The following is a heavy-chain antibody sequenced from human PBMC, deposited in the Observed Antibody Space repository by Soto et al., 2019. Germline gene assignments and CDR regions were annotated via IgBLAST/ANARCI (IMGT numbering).Heavy chain of an antibody. V-gene: IGHV3-20*04. CDR2: INWNSGSI. D-gene: IGHD6-13*01. J-gene: IGHJ1*01. Sequence: PGGSLRLSCAASGFTFSNAWMSWVRQAPGKGLEWVGRINWNSGSIGYGDSVKGRFAISRDNAKNSLHLQMNSLSAEDTAFYYCVKDESINWYSGHFRHWGQGTLVTVSS. CDR3: VKDESINWYSGHFRH. CDR1: GFTFSNAW.